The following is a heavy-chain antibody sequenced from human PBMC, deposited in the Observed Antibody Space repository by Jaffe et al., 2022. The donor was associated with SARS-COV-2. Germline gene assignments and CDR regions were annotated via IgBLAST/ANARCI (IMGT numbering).Heavy chain of an antibody. CDR2: IVGGNGYA. J-gene: IGHJ4*02. CDR1: GYTFTTYA. D-gene: IGHD3-3*01. Sequence: QVQLVQSGAEVKEPGASVKVSCKASGYTFTTYALHWVRQASGQRLEWMGYIVGGNGYAKYSQNFQGRVTFTRDTSANTAYMEVSSLGSEDTAVYYCAREVEIVGRSAYVAYWGQGTLITVSS. V-gene: IGHV1-3*01. CDR3: AREVEIVGRSAYVAY.